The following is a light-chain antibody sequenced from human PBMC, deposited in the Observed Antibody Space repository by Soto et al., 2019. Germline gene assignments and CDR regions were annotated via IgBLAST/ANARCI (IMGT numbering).Light chain of an antibody. CDR3: QQYDNWPPYT. CDR2: GAS. CDR1: QSIRNN. Sequence: EIVMTPSLATLSVSPGERATLSCRASQSIRNNLIWYQQKSGQAPRLLIYGASTRATGIPARFSGSGSGTEFTLTISSLQSEDFAVYYCQQYDNWPPYTFGQGTKVDIK. J-gene: IGKJ2*01. V-gene: IGKV3-15*01.